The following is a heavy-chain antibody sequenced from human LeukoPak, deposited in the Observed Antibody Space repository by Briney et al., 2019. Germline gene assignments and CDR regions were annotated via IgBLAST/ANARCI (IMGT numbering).Heavy chain of an antibody. Sequence: KPGGSLRLSCAASGFTFSSYGMSWVRQAPGKGLEWVSSITSSSSFIYYADSVKGRFTISRDNAKNSLYLQMNSLRAEDTAVYYCARELGHYYYYMDVWGKGTTVTVSS. V-gene: IGHV3-21*06. D-gene: IGHD3-3*02. CDR1: GFTFSSYG. CDR2: ITSSSSFI. CDR3: ARELGHYYYYMDV. J-gene: IGHJ6*03.